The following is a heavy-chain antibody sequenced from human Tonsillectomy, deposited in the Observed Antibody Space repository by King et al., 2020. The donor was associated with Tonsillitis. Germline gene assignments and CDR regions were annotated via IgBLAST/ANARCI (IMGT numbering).Heavy chain of an antibody. CDR3: AKDGPDGWNAFDM. V-gene: IGHV3-7*03. CDR1: GFPFSGNW. CDR2: INQDGSKI. Sequence: VQLVESGGGFVQPGGSLRLSCAASGFPFSGNWMSWVRQAPGKGLEWVACINQDGSKIYYVVSVKGRCTISRDNAKNSLYLQMNSLRSEDTAVYYCAKDGPDGWNAFDMWGQGTRVTVSS. D-gene: IGHD2-15*01. J-gene: IGHJ3*02.